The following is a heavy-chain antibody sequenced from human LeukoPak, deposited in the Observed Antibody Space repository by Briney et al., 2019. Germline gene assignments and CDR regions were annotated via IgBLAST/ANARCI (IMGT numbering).Heavy chain of an antibody. D-gene: IGHD2-15*01. CDR3: AREDMWAFDI. V-gene: IGHV3-48*04. Sequence: GGSLGLSCAASGFTFSAYSMNWVRQAPGKGLEWLSYVSSDSSLIDYADSVKGRFTISRDNAKNSLYLQMNSLRAEDTAVYYCAREDMWAFDIWGQGTMVTVSS. CDR1: GFTFSAYS. CDR2: VSSDSSLI. J-gene: IGHJ3*02.